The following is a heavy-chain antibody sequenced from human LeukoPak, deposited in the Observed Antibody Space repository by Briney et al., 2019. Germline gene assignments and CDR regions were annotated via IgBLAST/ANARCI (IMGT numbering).Heavy chain of an antibody. V-gene: IGHV4-34*01. Sequence: NPSETLSLTCAVYGGSFSGYYWSWIRQPPGKGLEWMGEINHSGSTNYNPSLKSRVTISVDTSKNQFSLKLSSVTAADTAVYYCARGEQLVAVFDYWGQGTLVTVSS. CDR1: GGSFSGYY. CDR3: ARGEQLVAVFDY. CDR2: INHSGST. J-gene: IGHJ4*02. D-gene: IGHD6-6*01.